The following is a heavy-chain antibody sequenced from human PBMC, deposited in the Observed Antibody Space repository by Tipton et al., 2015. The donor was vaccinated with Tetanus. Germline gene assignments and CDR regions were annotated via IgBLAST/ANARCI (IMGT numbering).Heavy chain of an antibody. CDR2: IFYTGGS. Sequence: GLVKPSETLSLTCAVSGVSIRSSTYFWGWIRQPPGKGLEWIGHIFYTGGSHYNPSFESRVTISVDTSKNQFSLNLSSVTAADTAVYFCARQEPPRRFFYDSSGSSDWGQGILVTVSS. V-gene: IGHV4-39*01. CDR3: ARQEPPRRFFYDSSGSSD. CDR1: GVSIRSSTYF. J-gene: IGHJ4*02. D-gene: IGHD3-22*01.